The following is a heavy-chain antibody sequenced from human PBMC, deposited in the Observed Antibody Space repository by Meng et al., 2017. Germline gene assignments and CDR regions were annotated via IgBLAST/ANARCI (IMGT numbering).Heavy chain of an antibody. CDR3: ARNRYDRSTHVFDP. CDR1: GGSFSGYY. J-gene: IGHJ5*02. D-gene: IGHD3-22*01. Sequence: QVQLQQWGAGLLKPSETLSLTCAVYGGSFSGYYWSWIRQAPGEGLEWIGEVSDGGYNKYNPALKSRVTVSGDTSKNEVSLKLISVTAADTAVYYCARNRYDRSTHVFDPWGQGTLVTVSS. V-gene: IGHV4-34*01. CDR2: VSDGGYN.